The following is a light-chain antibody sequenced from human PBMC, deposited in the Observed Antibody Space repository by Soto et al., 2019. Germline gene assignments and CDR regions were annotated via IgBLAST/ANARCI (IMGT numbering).Light chain of an antibody. Sequence: DIQMTQSPSTLSASVGDRVTVTCRASQSISSWLAWYQQKPGKAPNLLIYDASSLQSGVPSRFSGSGFGTEFTLTISSLQPDDFATYYCQHYNYYPWSFGQGTKVDIK. CDR1: QSISSW. CDR3: QHYNYYPWS. CDR2: DAS. J-gene: IGKJ1*01. V-gene: IGKV1-5*01.